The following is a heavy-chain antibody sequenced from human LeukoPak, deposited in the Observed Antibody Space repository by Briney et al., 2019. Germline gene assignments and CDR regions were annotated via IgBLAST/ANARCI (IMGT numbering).Heavy chain of an antibody. Sequence: SETLSLTCSVSGGSISPYYWSWLRQPPGKRLEWIGYISHSGITDYNPSLKSRVTLSVDTSKNHFSLKLSSVTAADTAVYYCAREVSSSWYTYYYYYYMDVWGKGTTVTVSS. D-gene: IGHD6-13*01. J-gene: IGHJ6*03. CDR1: GGSISPYY. CDR3: AREVSSSWYTYYYYYYMDV. CDR2: ISHSGIT. V-gene: IGHV4-59*12.